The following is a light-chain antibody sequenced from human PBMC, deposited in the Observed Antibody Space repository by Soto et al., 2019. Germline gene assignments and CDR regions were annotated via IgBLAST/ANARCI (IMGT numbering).Light chain of an antibody. CDR2: DVN. CDR3: SSYIDSNTLVL. CDR1: TSDVSTYKY. V-gene: IGLV2-14*03. Sequence: QSALTQPASVCGSPGQSVTISCTASTSDVSTYKYVSWYQQHPGRAPKVMIFDVNNRPSGVSNRFSGSKSGNTASLTISGLQAEDEAYYYCSSYIDSNTLVLFGGGTKLTVL. J-gene: IGLJ2*01.